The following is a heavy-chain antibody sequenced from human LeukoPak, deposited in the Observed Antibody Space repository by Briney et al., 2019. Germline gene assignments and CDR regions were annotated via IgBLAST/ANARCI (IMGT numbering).Heavy chain of an antibody. J-gene: IGHJ3*02. Sequence: PGGSLRLSCAASGFTFSDYYMSWIRQAPGKGLEWVSYISSSSSTIYYADSVKGRFTISRDNAKNSLYLQMNSLRAEDTAVYYCARDQQLRADAFDIWGQGTMVTVSS. CDR3: ARDQQLRADAFDI. CDR1: GFTFSDYY. V-gene: IGHV3-11*04. D-gene: IGHD6-13*01. CDR2: ISSSSSTI.